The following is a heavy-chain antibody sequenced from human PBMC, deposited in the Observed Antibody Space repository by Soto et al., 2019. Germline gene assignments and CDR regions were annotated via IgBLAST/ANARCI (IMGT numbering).Heavy chain of an antibody. J-gene: IGHJ5*02. CDR3: AKGTSGYYDSSGYYVLLGP. Sequence: GVSLRLSCAASGFTFSSYAMSWVRQAPGKGLEWVSAISGSGGSTYYADSVKGRFTISRDNSKNTLYLQMNSLRAEDTAVYYCAKGTSGYYDSSGYYVLLGPWGQGTLVTVSS. V-gene: IGHV3-23*01. CDR1: GFTFSSYA. CDR2: ISGSGGST. D-gene: IGHD3-22*01.